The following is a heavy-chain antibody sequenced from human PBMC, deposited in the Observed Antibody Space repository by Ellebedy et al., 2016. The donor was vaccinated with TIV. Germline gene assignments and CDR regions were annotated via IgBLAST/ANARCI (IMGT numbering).Heavy chain of an antibody. D-gene: IGHD5-24*01. J-gene: IGHJ4*02. Sequence: PGGSLRLSCATSGFSFSDYWLAWVRQAPGKGLEWVANIREDGGDKYYLDSVKGRFTISRDDAETTTFLKMNSLRDEDTALYFWAKVGRSPHNWSFDYWGQGTLVTVSS. V-gene: IGHV3-7*03. CDR2: IREDGGDK. CDR1: GFSFSDYW. CDR3: AKVGRSPHNWSFDY.